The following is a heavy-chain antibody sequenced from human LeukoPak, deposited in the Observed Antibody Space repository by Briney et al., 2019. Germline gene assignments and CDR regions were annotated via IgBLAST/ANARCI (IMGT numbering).Heavy chain of an antibody. J-gene: IGHJ4*02. CDR2: IYYSGST. CDR1: GGSINSRSDY. D-gene: IGHD6-6*01. V-gene: IGHV4-61*01. Sequence: SETLSLTCTVSGGSINSRSDYWSWIRQPPGKGLEWIGYIYYSGSTNYNPSLKSRVTISVDTSKNQFSLKLSSVTAADTAVYYCARVVQVFDYWGQGTLVTVSS. CDR3: ARVVQVFDY.